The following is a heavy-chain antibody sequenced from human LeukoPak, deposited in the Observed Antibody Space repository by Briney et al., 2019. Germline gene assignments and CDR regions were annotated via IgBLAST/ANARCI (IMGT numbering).Heavy chain of an antibody. J-gene: IGHJ4*02. CDR1: GFTFSSYA. V-gene: IGHV3-30-3*01. CDR3: ARGKSVDFWSGYYSDY. D-gene: IGHD3-3*01. CDR2: ISYDGSNK. Sequence: PGGSLRLSCAASGFTFSSYAMHWVRQAPGKGLEWVAVISYDGSNKYYADSVKGRFTISRDNSKNTLYLQMNSLRAEDTAVYYCARGKSVDFWSGYYSDYWGQGTLVTVSS.